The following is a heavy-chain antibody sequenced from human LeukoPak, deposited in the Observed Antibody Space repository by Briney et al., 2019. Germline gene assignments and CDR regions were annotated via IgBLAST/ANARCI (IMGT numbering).Heavy chain of an antibody. Sequence: GASVKVSCKASGYTFTSYGISWVRQAPGQGLEWMGWISAYNGNTNYAQKLQGRVTMTTDTSTSTAYMELRRLRSDDTAVYYCARDLGYCSGGSCPGRVFDYWGQGTLVTVSS. CDR1: GYTFTSYG. J-gene: IGHJ4*02. CDR2: ISAYNGNT. CDR3: ARDLGYCSGGSCPGRVFDY. V-gene: IGHV1-18*01. D-gene: IGHD2-15*01.